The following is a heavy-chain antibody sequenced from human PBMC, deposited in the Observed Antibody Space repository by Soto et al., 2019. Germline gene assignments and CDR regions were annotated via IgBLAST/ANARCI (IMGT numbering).Heavy chain of an antibody. Sequence: QITLKESGPTRVKPTQTLTLTCTFSGFSLSTSGVGVGWIRQPPGKALEWLALIYWDDDKRYSPSLKSRLTITKDTSKNQVVLTTNHMDPVDTATCYCAHRAVYSGSYWDGGYFDYWGQGTLVTISS. CDR2: IYWDDDK. V-gene: IGHV2-5*02. D-gene: IGHD1-26*01. CDR1: GFSLSTSGVG. CDR3: AHRAVYSGSYWDGGYFDY. J-gene: IGHJ4*02.